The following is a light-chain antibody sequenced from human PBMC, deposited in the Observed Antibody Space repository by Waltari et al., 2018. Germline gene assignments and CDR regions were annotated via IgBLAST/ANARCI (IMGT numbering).Light chain of an antibody. Sequence: QSALTQPASVSESPGQSITISCPGPSSDVGGYDYVSWYQQHPGKAPKLMIFDVSVRPSGVSNRFSGSKSGNTASLTISGLQAEDEADYYCSSYTSSSTQVFGSGTKVTVL. CDR1: SSDVGGYDY. CDR2: DVS. J-gene: IGLJ1*01. CDR3: SSYTSSSTQV. V-gene: IGLV2-14*03.